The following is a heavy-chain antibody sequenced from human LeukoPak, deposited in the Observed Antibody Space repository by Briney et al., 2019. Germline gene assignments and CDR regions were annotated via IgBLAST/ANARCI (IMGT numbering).Heavy chain of an antibody. V-gene: IGHV1-69*04. CDR2: IIPILGIA. Sequence: SVKVSCKASGGTFSSYAISWVRQAPGQGLERMGRIIPILGIANYAQKFQGRVTITADKSTSTAYMELSSLRSEDRAVYYCARQNVDTAMVTWYDYWGQGTLVTVSS. D-gene: IGHD5-18*01. CDR3: ARQNVDTAMVTWYDY. J-gene: IGHJ4*02. CDR1: GGTFSSYA.